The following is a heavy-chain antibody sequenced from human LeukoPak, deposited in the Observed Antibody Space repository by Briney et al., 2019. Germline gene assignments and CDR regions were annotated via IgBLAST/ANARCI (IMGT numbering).Heavy chain of an antibody. D-gene: IGHD3-22*01. CDR1: GGSFSGYY. Sequence: SETLSLTCAVYGGSFSGYYWSWIRQPPGKGLEWIGYIYYSGSTSYNPSLKSRVTISVDTSKNQFSLKLSSVTAADTAVYYCARGGRYYDSSGYYSFDYWGQGTLVTVSS. CDR3: ARGGRYYDSSGYYSFDY. V-gene: IGHV4-59*01. CDR2: IYYSGST. J-gene: IGHJ4*02.